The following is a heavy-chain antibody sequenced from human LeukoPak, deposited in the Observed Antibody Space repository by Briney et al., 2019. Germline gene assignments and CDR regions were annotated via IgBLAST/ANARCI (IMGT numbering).Heavy chain of an antibody. CDR2: ISSSGSTI. J-gene: IGHJ6*03. V-gene: IGHV3-11*04. D-gene: IGHD5-18*01. CDR1: GFTFSDYY. CDR3: ASVGGYSYGYSGYYYYYMDV. Sequence: SGGSLRLSCAASGFTFSDYYMSWIRQAPGKGLEWGSYISSSGSTIYYADSVKGRFTISRDNAKNSLYLQMNSLRAEDTAVYYCASVGGYSYGYSGYYYYYMDVWGKGTTVTVSS.